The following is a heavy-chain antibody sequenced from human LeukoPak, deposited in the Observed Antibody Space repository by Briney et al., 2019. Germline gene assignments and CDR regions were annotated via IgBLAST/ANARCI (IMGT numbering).Heavy chain of an antibody. V-gene: IGHV1-69*13. J-gene: IGHJ4*02. CDR1: GCTFSSYA. Sequence: ASVKVSCKASGCTFSSYAISWVRQAPGKGLEWVGGIIPIFGTENYAQKFQGRVTITPDESTSTAYMELSSLRSEDTAVYYSARGAGKLRYFDWLFVVWGQGTLVTVSS. CDR3: ARGAGKLRYFDWLFVV. D-gene: IGHD3-9*01. CDR2: IIPIFGTE.